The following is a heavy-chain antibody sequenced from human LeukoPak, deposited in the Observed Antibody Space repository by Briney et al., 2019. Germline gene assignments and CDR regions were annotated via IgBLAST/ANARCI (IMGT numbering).Heavy chain of an antibody. Sequence: GGSLRLSCAASGFTFSSYDMHWVRHVTGKGLEWVSAITTAGDTYYPGSVKGRFTISRENAKNSLYLQMNSLRAGDTAVYYCARAIPSLLWFGELDAFDIWGQGTMVTVSS. V-gene: IGHV3-13*01. CDR2: ITTAGDT. CDR1: GFTFSSYD. J-gene: IGHJ3*02. CDR3: ARAIPSLLWFGELDAFDI. D-gene: IGHD3-10*01.